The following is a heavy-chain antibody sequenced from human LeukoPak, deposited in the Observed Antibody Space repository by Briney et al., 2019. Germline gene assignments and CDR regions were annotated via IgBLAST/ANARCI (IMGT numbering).Heavy chain of an antibody. CDR1: GFTFSSYG. J-gene: IGHJ4*02. D-gene: IGHD3-10*01. Sequence: GGSLRLSCAASGFTFSSYGMHWVRQAPGKGLEWVAVISYDGSNKYYADSVKGRFTISRDNSKNTLYLQMNSLRAEDTAVYDCARDQAGSGHYAYYWGQGTLVTVSS. CDR2: ISYDGSNK. V-gene: IGHV3-30*03. CDR3: ARDQAGSGHYAYY.